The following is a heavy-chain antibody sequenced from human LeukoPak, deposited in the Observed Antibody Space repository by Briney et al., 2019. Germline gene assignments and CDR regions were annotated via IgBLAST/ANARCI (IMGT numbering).Heavy chain of an antibody. CDR3: ALWRNCSRYYYDD. CDR1: GFAFSSYT. Sequence: GGSLRLSCAASGFAFSSYTMHWVRQAPGKGLEYVSAISSNGGSTYYANSVKGRFTISGDNSKNTLYLQMGSLRAEDMVVYYCALWRNCSRYYYDDWGQGTLVTVSS. D-gene: IGHD3-22*01. J-gene: IGHJ4*02. CDR2: ISSNGGST. V-gene: IGHV3-64*01.